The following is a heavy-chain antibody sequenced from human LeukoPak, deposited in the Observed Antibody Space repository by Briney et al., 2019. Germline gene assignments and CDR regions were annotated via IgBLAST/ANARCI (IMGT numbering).Heavy chain of an antibody. CDR3: ARSNDYGDYSSFDY. D-gene: IGHD4-17*01. Sequence: SETLSLTCTASGGSISSYYWSWIRRPPGKGLEWIGYIYYSGSTNYNPSLKSRVTISVDTSKNQFSLKLSSVTAADTAVYYCARSNDYGDYSSFDYWGQGTLVTVSS. CDR2: IYYSGST. V-gene: IGHV4-59*01. CDR1: GGSISSYY. J-gene: IGHJ4*02.